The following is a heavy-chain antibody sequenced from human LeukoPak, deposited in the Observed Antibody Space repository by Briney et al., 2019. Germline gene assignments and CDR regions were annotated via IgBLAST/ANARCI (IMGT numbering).Heavy chain of an antibody. CDR2: ISAYNGNT. CDR1: GYTFTSYG. CDR3: ARAGFLEWLINPYYFDY. D-gene: IGHD3-3*01. V-gene: IGHV1-18*01. J-gene: IGHJ4*02. Sequence: ASVKVSCKASGYTFTSYGISWVRQAPGQGLDWMGLISAYNGNTNYAQKLQGRVTMTTDTSTSTAYMELRSLRSDNTAAYYCARAGFLEWLINPYYFDYWGQGTLVTVSS.